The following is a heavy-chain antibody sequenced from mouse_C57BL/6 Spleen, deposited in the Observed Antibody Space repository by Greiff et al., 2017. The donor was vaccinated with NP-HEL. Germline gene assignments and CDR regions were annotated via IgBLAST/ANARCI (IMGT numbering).Heavy chain of an antibody. J-gene: IGHJ1*03. CDR3: ARGLGPRGYWYFDV. D-gene: IGHD4-1*01. CDR1: GYAFSSYW. V-gene: IGHV1-80*01. Sequence: VQLQQSGAELVKPGASVKISCKASGYAFSSYWMNWVKQRPGKGLEWIGQIYPGDGDTNYNGKFKGKATLTADKSSTTAYMQLSSLTSEDSAVYFCARGLGPRGYWYFDVWGTGTTVTVSS. CDR2: IYPGDGDT.